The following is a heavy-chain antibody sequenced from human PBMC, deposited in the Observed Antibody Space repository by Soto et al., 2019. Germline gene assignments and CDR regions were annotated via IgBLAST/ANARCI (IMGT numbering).Heavy chain of an antibody. V-gene: IGHV4-39*01. D-gene: IGHD4-4*01. CDR3: ARLRTTVPFDY. CDR1: GGSISSSSYY. CDR2: IYYSGST. J-gene: IGHJ4*02. Sequence: PSETLSLTCTVSGGSISSSSYYWGWIRQPPGKGLEWIGSIYYSGSTYYNPSLKSRVTISVDTSKNQFSLKLSSVTAADTAVYYCARLRTTVPFDYWGQGTLVTVPQ.